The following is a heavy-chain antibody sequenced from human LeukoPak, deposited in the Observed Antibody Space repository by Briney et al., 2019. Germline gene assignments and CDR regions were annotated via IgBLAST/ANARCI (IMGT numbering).Heavy chain of an antibody. J-gene: IGHJ6*02. CDR2: TGRHDEK. Sequence: ESGPTLAQPTKPLTLTCTFSRYSLPPSGGGVAWIRQPQGKALEWHVRTGRHDEKFYSASLKTKHNISKDTDQHQVVRTVTNVVPGDTATYYWARIIGREHYYGGYWDYCLDVWGQGTTVTVS. CDR3: ARIIGREHYYGGYWDYCLDV. D-gene: IGHD5-12*01. CDR1: RYSLPPSGGG. V-gene: IGHV2-70*04.